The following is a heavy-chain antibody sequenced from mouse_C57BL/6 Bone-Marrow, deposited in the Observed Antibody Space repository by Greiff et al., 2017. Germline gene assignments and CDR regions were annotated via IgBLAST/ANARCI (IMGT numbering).Heavy chain of an antibody. J-gene: IGHJ1*03. V-gene: IGHV1-55*01. CDR1: GYTFTSYW. D-gene: IGHD2-5*01. Sequence: VQLQQSGAELVKPGASVKMSCKASGYTFTSYWITWVKQRPGQGLEWIGDIYPGSGSTNYNEKFKSKATLTVDTSSSTAYMQLSSLTSEDSAVYYCARPDYSNCWYFDVWGTGTTVTVTS. CDR2: IYPGSGST. CDR3: ARPDYSNCWYFDV.